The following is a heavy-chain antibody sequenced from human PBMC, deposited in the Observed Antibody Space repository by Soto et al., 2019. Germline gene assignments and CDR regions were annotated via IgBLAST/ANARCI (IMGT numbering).Heavy chain of an antibody. CDR1: GYTFTSYG. CDR2: ISAYNGNT. J-gene: IGHJ5*02. CDR3: ARDVRCSSTSCFNWFDP. V-gene: IGHV1-18*01. D-gene: IGHD2-2*01. Sequence: ASVKVSCKASGYTFTSYGISWVRQAPGQGLEWMGWISAYNGNTNYAQKLQGRVTMTTDTSTSTAYMELRSLRSDDTAVYYCARDVRCSSTSCFNWFDPWGQGTLVTVSS.